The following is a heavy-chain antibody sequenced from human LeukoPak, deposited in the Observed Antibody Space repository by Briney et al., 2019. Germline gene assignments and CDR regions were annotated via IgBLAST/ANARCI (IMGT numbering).Heavy chain of an antibody. CDR1: GYSFTSYW. D-gene: IGHD6-6*01. V-gene: IGHV5-51*01. J-gene: IGHJ4*02. CDR2: IYPGDSDT. Sequence: GESLKISCKGSGYSFTSYWIGWVRQMPGKGLGWMGIIYPGDSDTRYSPSFQGQVTISADKSISTAYLQWSSLKASDTAMYYCARHPESVAARYFDYWGQGTLVSVSS. CDR3: ARHPESVAARYFDY.